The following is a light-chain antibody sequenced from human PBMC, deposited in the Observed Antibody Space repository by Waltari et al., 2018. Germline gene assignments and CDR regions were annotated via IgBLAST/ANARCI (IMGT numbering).Light chain of an antibody. CDR2: AAS. V-gene: IGKV1-39*01. J-gene: IGKJ1*01. Sequence: DIRMTQSPPSLPASVGDSVTITCRASQGISSYLNWYQQKPGQAPKLLIYAASSLQSGVPSRFSGSGFGTDFTLTINSLQPEDFAVYFCQQTYSHFRTFGQGIKVDVK. CDR1: QGISSY. CDR3: QQTYSHFRT.